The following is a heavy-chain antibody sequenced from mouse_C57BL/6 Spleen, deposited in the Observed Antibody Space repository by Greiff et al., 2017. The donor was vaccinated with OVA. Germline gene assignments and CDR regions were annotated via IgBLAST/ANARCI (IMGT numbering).Heavy chain of an antibody. V-gene: IGHV5-17*01. Sequence: DVHLVESGGGLVKPGGSLKLSCAASGFTFSDYGMHWVRQAPEKGLEWVAYISSGSSTIYYADTVKGRFTISRDNAKNTLFLQMTSLRSEDTAMYYCARTYGSSKGFAYWGQGTLVTVSA. CDR3: ARTYGSSKGFAY. J-gene: IGHJ3*01. D-gene: IGHD1-1*01. CDR1: GFTFSDYG. CDR2: ISSGSSTI.